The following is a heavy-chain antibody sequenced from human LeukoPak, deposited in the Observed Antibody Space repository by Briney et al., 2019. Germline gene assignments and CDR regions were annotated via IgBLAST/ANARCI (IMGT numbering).Heavy chain of an antibody. J-gene: IGHJ1*01. CDR2: IRYDASMI. V-gene: IGHV3-30*02. CDR3: TKDLFCTGNSRYSGRLQH. CDR1: GFVFSEYG. D-gene: IGHD2-8*02. Sequence: PGGSLRLSCAASGFVFSEYGIHWVRQAPGKGLEWVAFIRYDASMIYYADSVKGRFTISRDNSKNRVFLQMSSLTSEDTAMYYCTKDLFCTGNSRYSGRLQHWGQGTLVTVSS.